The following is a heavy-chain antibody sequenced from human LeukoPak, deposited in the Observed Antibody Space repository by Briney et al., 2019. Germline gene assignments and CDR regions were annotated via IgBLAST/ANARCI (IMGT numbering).Heavy chain of an antibody. V-gene: IGHV4-39*01. CDR2: IYYSGTT. CDR3: ARRQYGSGWYGDGEWFWFAP. J-gene: IGHJ5*02. CDR1: GGSVRSSDFN. D-gene: IGHD6-19*01. Sequence: KPSETLSLTCTVSGGSVRSSDFNWGWIRQPPGKGLEWIGTIYYSGTTYYNPSLGSRVAISVDTSKNQFSLDLNSVTAADTAVYYCARRQYGSGWYGDGEWFWFAPWGQGTLVIVSS.